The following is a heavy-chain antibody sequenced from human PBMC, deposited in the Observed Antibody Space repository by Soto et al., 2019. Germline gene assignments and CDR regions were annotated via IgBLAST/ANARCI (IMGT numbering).Heavy chain of an antibody. CDR1: GFTLSGSA. CDR3: TRSGGSYSFGY. V-gene: IGHV3-73*02. D-gene: IGHD1-26*01. CDR2: IRSKTHSYAT. J-gene: IGHJ4*02. Sequence: EVQLVESGGGLVQPGESLKLSCAASGFTLSGSAVHWVRQASGKGLEWVGRIRSKTHSYATEYIASVKGRFTMSRDDSNNTAYLHMNGLKTADTAVYYCTRSGGSYSFGYWGQGTLVTVSS.